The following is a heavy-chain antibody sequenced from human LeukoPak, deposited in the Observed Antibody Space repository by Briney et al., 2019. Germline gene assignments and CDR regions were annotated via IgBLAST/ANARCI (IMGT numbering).Heavy chain of an antibody. CDR2: ISSSGSTI. J-gene: IGHJ4*02. D-gene: IGHD3-10*01. CDR3: AKEGLWFGEFDFDY. CDR1: GFTFSSYE. Sequence: PGGSLRLSCAASGFTFSSYEMHWVRQAPGKGLEWVSYISSSGSTIYYADSVKGRFTISRDNSKNTLYLQMNSLRAEDTAVYYCAKEGLWFGEFDFDYWGQGTLVTVSS. V-gene: IGHV3-48*03.